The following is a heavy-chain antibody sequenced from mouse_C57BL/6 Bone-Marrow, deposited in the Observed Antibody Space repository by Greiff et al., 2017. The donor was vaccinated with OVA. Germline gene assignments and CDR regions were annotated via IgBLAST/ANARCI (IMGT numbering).Heavy chain of an antibody. V-gene: IGHV1-55*01. Sequence: VQLQQPGAELVKPGASVKLSCKASGYTFTSYWITWVKQRPGQGLEWIGDIYPGSGSTNYNEKFKSKATLTVDTSSSTAYMQLSSLTSEDSAVYYCAFTAVEARCWYFDVWGTGTTVTVSS. D-gene: IGHD1-1*01. J-gene: IGHJ1*03. CDR1: GYTFTSYW. CDR3: AFTAVEARCWYFDV. CDR2: IYPGSGST.